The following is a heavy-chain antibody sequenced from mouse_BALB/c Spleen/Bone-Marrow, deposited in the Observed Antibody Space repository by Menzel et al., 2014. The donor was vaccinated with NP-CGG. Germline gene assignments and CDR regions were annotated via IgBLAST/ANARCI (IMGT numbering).Heavy chain of an antibody. CDR2: IYPGDGDT. V-gene: IGHV1-82*01. CDR1: GYAFSTSW. Sequence: QVQLQQPGPELVKPGASVKISCKASGYAFSTSWMNWVKQRPGQGLERIGRIYPGDGDTNYNGKFKGKATLTADKSSSTAYMQLSSLTSVDSAVYFCARSDGYRTMDYWGQGTSVTVSS. D-gene: IGHD2-3*01. CDR3: ARSDGYRTMDY. J-gene: IGHJ4*01.